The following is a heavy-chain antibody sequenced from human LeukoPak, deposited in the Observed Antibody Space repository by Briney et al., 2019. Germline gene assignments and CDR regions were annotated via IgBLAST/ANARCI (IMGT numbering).Heavy chain of an antibody. J-gene: IGHJ4*02. CDR2: IKQDGTEK. Sequence: PGGSLRLSCAASGFTFSSYWMSWVRQAPGEGLEWVANIKQDGTEKYYMDSVKGRFSISRDNAKNSLYLQMNALRAEDTAVYYCATDVRSDYWGQGTLVTVST. CDR1: GFTFSSYW. CDR3: ATDVRSDY. V-gene: IGHV3-7*04.